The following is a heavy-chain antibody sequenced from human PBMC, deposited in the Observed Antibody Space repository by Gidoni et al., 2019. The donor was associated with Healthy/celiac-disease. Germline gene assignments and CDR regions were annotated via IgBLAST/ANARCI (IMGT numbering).Heavy chain of an antibody. CDR3: ARDRPEYGDYAGAYYYGMDV. CDR1: GGSISSGGYY. D-gene: IGHD4-17*01. Sequence: QVQLQESGPVRVKPSQTLSLTCTVSGGSISSGGYYWSWIRQHPGKGLEWIGYIYYSGSTYYNPSLKSRVTISVDTSKNQFSLKLSSVTAADTAVYYCARDRPEYGDYAGAYYYGMDVWGQGTTVTVSS. J-gene: IGHJ6*02. V-gene: IGHV4-31*03. CDR2: IYYSGST.